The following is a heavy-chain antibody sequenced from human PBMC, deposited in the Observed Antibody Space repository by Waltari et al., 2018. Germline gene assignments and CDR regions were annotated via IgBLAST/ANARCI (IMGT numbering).Heavy chain of an antibody. Sequence: EVQLVESGGGLIQPGGSLRLSCAASGFTVSSNYMSWVRQAPGKGLEWVSGIYSGGSTYYADSVKGRFTISRDNSKNTLYLQMNSLRAEDTAVYYCARESVEEGDYYYYGMDVWGQGTTVTVSS. CDR3: ARESVEEGDYYYYGMDV. D-gene: IGHD2-15*01. V-gene: IGHV3-53*01. CDR2: IYSGGST. CDR1: GFTVSSNY. J-gene: IGHJ6*02.